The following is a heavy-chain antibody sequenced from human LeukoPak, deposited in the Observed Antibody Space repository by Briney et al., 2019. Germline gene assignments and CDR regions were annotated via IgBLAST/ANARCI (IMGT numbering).Heavy chain of an antibody. CDR1: GGSISSYY. CDR2: IYYSGST. D-gene: IGHD6-19*01. V-gene: IGHV4-59*01. Sequence: PSETLSLTCTVSGGSISSYYWSWIRQPPGKGLEWIGYIYYSGSTNYNPSLKSRVTISVDTPKNQFSLKLSSVTAADTAVYYCVGEAVAGKESPGFDYWGQGTLVTVSS. J-gene: IGHJ4*02. CDR3: VGEAVAGKESPGFDY.